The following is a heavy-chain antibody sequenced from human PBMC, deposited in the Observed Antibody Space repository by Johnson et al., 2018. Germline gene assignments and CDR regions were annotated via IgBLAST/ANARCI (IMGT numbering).Heavy chain of an antibody. D-gene: IGHD6-13*01. CDR2: LSSGSSTI. J-gene: IGHJ3*01. CDR3: ARVAAAGTVDAFDL. CDR1: GFTFRIYS. V-gene: IGHV3-48*01. Sequence: VQLVESGGDLVQPGGSLRLSCAASGFTFRIYSMNWVRQAPGKGLEWVSYLSSGSSTIYYTDSVKGRFTISRDNAKNALYLQMNSLRAADTAVYYCARVAAAGTVDAFDLWGQGTMVTVSS.